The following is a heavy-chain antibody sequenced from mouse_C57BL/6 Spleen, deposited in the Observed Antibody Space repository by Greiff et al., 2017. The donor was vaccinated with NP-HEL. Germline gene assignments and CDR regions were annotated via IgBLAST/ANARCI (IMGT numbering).Heavy chain of an antibody. Sequence: DVQLVESGGGLVKPGGSLKLSCAASGFTFSSYTMSWVRQTPEKRLEWVATISGGGGNTYYPDSVKGRFTISRDNAKNTLYLQMSSLRSEDTALYYCARLDGYYWYFDVWGTGTTVTVSS. CDR1: GFTFSSYT. J-gene: IGHJ1*03. CDR2: ISGGGGNT. D-gene: IGHD2-3*01. V-gene: IGHV5-9*01. CDR3: ARLDGYYWYFDV.